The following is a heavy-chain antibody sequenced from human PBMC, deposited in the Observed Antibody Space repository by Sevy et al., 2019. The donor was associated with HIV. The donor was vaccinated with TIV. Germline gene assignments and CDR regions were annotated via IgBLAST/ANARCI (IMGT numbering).Heavy chain of an antibody. D-gene: IGHD2-2*01. V-gene: IGHV4-39*01. CDR2: IYYSGST. CDR3: ARLTWGVVPAARIGSFEP. Sequence: SETLSLTCTVSGGSISSSSYYWGWIRQPPGKGLEWIGSIYYSGSTYYNPSLKSRVTISVDTSKNQFSLKLSSVTAADTAVYYCARLTWGVVPAARIGSFEPWGQGTLVTVSS. CDR1: GGSISSSSYY. J-gene: IGHJ5*02.